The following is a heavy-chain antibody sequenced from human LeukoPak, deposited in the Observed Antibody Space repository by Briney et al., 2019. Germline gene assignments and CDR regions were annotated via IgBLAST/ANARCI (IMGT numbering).Heavy chain of an antibody. CDR2: VSNNGGSS. CDR3: VKITSVTGGDC. D-gene: IGHD1-1*01. Sequence: GESLRLSCSAYGFSFSAYAMYWVRQAPGKGLEYVSGVSNNGGSSFDADSVKGRFTISRDKSKNTLYLQMSSLRAEDTAVYYCVKITSVTGGDCWGQGTRLTVSS. CDR1: GFSFSAYA. V-gene: IGHV3-64D*09. J-gene: IGHJ4*02.